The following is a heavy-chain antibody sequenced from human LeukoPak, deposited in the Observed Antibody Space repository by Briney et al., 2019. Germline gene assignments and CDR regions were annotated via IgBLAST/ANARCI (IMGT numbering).Heavy chain of an antibody. J-gene: IGHJ6*03. CDR1: GFTFSSYA. D-gene: IGHD1-26*01. V-gene: IGHV3-30*04. Sequence: PEGSLRLSCAASGFTFSSYATHWVRQAPGKGLEWVAVISYDGSNKYYADSVKGRFTISRDNSKNTLYLQMNSLRADDTAVYYCARGQRAHVEWYYYMDVWGKGTTVTVSS. CDR2: ISYDGSNK. CDR3: ARGQRAHVEWYYYMDV.